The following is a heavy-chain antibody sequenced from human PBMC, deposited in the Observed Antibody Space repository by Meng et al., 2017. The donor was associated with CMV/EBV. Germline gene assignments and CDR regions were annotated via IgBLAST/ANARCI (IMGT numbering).Heavy chain of an antibody. CDR1: GFTFSSYA. CDR3: ARAKMNWNVIDAFDI. V-gene: IGHV3-30-3*01. Sequence: GGSLRLSCAASGFTFSSYAMHWVRQAPGKGLEWVAVISYDGSNKYYADSVKGRFTISRDNSKNTLYPQMNSLRAEDTAVYYCARAKMNWNVIDAFDIWGQGTMVTVSS. CDR2: ISYDGSNK. J-gene: IGHJ3*02. D-gene: IGHD1-1*01.